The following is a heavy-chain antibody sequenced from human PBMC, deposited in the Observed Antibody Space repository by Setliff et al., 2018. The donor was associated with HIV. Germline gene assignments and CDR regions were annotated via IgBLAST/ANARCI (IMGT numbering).Heavy chain of an antibody. J-gene: IGHJ4*02. Sequence: SETLSLTCTVSGGSISSYYWSWIRQPPGKGLEWIGYIYYSGSTNYNPSLKSRITISVDTSKKQFSLKLTSVTAADTAVYYCAREDGITALFDYWGQGTLVTVSS. V-gene: IGHV4-59*12. CDR1: GGSISSYY. D-gene: IGHD5-18*01. CDR2: IYYSGST. CDR3: AREDGITALFDY.